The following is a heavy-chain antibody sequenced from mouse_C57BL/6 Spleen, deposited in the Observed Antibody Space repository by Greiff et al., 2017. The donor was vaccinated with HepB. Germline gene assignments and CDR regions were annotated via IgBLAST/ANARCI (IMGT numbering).Heavy chain of an antibody. CDR1: GFTFSDFY. V-gene: IGHV7-1*01. Sequence: EVKLMESGGGLVQSGRSLRLSCATSGFTFSDFYMEWVRQAPGKGLEWIAASRNKANDYTTEYGASVKGRFIVSRDTSQSILYLQMNALRAEDTAIYYCARDGGPRAMDYWGQGTSVTVSS. CDR2: SRNKANDYTT. J-gene: IGHJ4*01. CDR3: ARDGGPRAMDY.